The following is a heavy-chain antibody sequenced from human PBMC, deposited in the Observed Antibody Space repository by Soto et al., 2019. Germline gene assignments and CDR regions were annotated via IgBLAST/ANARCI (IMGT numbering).Heavy chain of an antibody. D-gene: IGHD2-2*01. CDR3: ARVRTYCSTTSCYLDP. CDR1: GGSVSSSNW. Sequence: QLQLQESGPGLVKPSETLSLTCAVSGGSVSSSNWWTWVRQSPEKGLEWIGEISHSGTTNYNPSRRSRITISLDPSNNQFSLRLSSVTAADTALYYCARVRTYCSTTSCYLDPWGQGTVVTVSP. V-gene: IGHV4-4*02. CDR2: ISHSGTT. J-gene: IGHJ5*02.